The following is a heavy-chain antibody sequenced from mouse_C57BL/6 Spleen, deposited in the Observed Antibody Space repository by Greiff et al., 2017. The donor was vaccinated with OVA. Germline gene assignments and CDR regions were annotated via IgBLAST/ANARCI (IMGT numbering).Heavy chain of an antibody. D-gene: IGHD1-1*01. CDR1: GYTFTSYW. CDR3: ARSYYGSSADRFAY. Sequence: VQLQQPGAELVRPGSSVKLSCKASGYTFTSYWMHWVKQRPIQGLEWIGNIDPSDSETHYNQKFKDKATLTVDKSSSTAYMQLSSLTSEDSAVYYCARSYYGSSADRFAYWGQGTLVTVSA. V-gene: IGHV1-52*01. CDR2: IDPSDSET. J-gene: IGHJ3*01.